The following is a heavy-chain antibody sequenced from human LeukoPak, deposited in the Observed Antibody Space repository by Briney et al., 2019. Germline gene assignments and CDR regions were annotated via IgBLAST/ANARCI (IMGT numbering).Heavy chain of an antibody. V-gene: IGHV1-18*01. J-gene: IGHJ4*02. Sequence: ASVKVSCKASGYTFTSYGISWVRQAPGQGLEWMGWISAYNGNTNYAQKLQGRVTMTTDTSTSTAYMELRSLSSDDTAVYYCARAGIAAGLYYFDYWGQGTLVTVSS. CDR2: ISAYNGNT. CDR3: ARAGIAAGLYYFDY. D-gene: IGHD6-13*01. CDR1: GYTFTSYG.